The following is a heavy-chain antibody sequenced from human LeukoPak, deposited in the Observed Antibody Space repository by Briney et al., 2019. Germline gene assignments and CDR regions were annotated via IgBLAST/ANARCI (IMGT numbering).Heavy chain of an antibody. V-gene: IGHV4-34*01. CDR2: INHSGST. D-gene: IGHD3-22*01. CDR3: ARERGYYYDSSGYYSFDY. CDR1: GFTFSDYY. J-gene: IGHJ4*02. Sequence: GSLRLSCAASGFTFSDYYMSWIRQAPGKGLEWIGEINHSGSTNYNPSLKSRVTMSVDTSKNQFSLKLSSVTAADTAVYYCARERGYYYDSSGYYSFDYWGQGTLVTVSS.